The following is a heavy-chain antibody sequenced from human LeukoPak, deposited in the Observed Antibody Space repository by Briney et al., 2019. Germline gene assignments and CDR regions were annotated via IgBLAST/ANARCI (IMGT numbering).Heavy chain of an antibody. Sequence: SVKVSCKASGGTFSSYAISWVRQAPGQGLEWMGGIIPIFGTANYAQKFQGRVTITADGSTSTAHMELSSLRSEDTAVYYCARHLTRGSWQNPVGYWGQGTLVTVSS. V-gene: IGHV1-69*13. CDR3: ARHLTRGSWQNPVGY. CDR2: IIPIFGTA. D-gene: IGHD6-13*01. J-gene: IGHJ4*02. CDR1: GGTFSSYA.